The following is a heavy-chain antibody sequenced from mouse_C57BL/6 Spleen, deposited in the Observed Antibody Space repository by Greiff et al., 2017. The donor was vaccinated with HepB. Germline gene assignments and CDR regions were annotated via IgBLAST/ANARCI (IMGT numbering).Heavy chain of an antibody. Sequence: EVKVEESGGGLVQPGGSLSLSCAASGFTFTDYYMSWVRQPPGKALEWLGFIRNKANGYTTEYSASVKGRFTISRDNSQSILYLQMNALRAEDSATYYCARYIAGLDYWGQGTTLTVSS. CDR2: IRNKANGYTT. CDR3: ARYIAGLDY. V-gene: IGHV7-3*01. J-gene: IGHJ2*01. CDR1: GFTFTDYY. D-gene: IGHD4-1*01.